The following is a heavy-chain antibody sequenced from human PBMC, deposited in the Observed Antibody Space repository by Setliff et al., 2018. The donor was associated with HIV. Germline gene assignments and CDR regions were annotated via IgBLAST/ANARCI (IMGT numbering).Heavy chain of an antibody. CDR1: GYTFNDYA. Sequence: GGSLRLSCAASGYTFNDYAMSWVRQAPGKGLEWVSTIAGNAINTYHADSVKGRFTISRDNSKNTLYLQMNSLRAEDTAVYYCAKMGSPVGPDAFDIWGQGTMVTVSS. J-gene: IGHJ3*02. CDR2: IAGNAINT. CDR3: AKMGSPVGPDAFDI. V-gene: IGHV3-23*01. D-gene: IGHD3-16*01.